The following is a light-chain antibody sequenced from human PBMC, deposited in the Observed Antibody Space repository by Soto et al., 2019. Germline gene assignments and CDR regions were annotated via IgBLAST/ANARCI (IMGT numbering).Light chain of an antibody. CDR2: GAS. Sequence: DIVLTQPPGTLSLSPGARAPLSCRASQSVSSSYLAWYQQKPGQAPRLLIYGASTRATGIPARFSGSGSGTEFTLTISSLQSEDFAVYYCQQYNNWPITCGQGTRGEIK. CDR1: QSVSSSY. J-gene: IGKJ5*01. V-gene: IGKV3-15*01. CDR3: QQYNNWPIT.